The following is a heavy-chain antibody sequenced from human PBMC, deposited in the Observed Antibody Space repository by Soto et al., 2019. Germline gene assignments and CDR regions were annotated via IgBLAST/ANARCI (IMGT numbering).Heavy chain of an antibody. CDR2: ISYDGSNK. J-gene: IGHJ4*02. V-gene: IGHV3-30*03. CDR1: GFTFSSYG. CDR3: AGQWELLPGYFDY. D-gene: IGHD1-26*01. Sequence: QVQLVESGGGVVQPGRSLRLSCAASGFTFSSYGMHWVRQAPGKGLEWVAVISYDGSNKYYADSVKGRFTISRDNSKNTLYLQMNSLRAEDTAVYYCAGQWELLPGYFDYWGQGTLVTVSS.